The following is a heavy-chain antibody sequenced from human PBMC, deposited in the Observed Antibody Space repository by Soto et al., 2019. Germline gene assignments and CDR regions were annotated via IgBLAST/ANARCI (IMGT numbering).Heavy chain of an antibody. CDR1: GYTFTGYA. D-gene: IGHD6-19*01. Sequence: GASVKVSCKASGYTFTGYAMHWVRQAPGQRLEWMGWINAGNGNTKYSQKFQGRVTITRDTSASAAYMELSSLSSEDTAVYDGARAVAVAADFDYWGKGTLVPVAS. J-gene: IGHJ4*02. CDR3: ARAVAVAADFDY. CDR2: INAGNGNT. V-gene: IGHV1-3*01.